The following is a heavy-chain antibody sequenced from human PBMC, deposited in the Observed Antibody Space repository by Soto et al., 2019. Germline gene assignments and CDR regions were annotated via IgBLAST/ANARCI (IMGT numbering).Heavy chain of an antibody. CDR1: GFSLSNARMG. J-gene: IGHJ4*02. CDR2: IFSNDEK. D-gene: IGHD3-10*01. CDR3: ARMRPSIYGSGSYCDDF. V-gene: IGHV2-26*01. Sequence: QVTLKESGPVLVKPTETLTLTCSVSGFSLSNARMGVTWIRQPPGKALEWLAHIFSNDEKSYSTSLKSRLTIPKDTSYNQVVLSMTNMDPVDAGTYYCARMRPSIYGSGSYCDDFWGQGALVTVSS.